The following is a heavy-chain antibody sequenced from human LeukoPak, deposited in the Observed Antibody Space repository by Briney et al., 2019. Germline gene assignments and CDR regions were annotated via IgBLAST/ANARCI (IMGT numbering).Heavy chain of an antibody. CDR1: GFTFSNYG. D-gene: IGHD6-6*01. V-gene: IGHV3-30*18. CDR3: AKDGGTVRLFDH. Sequence: GGSLRLSCAASGFTFSNYGMHWVRQAPGKGLEWVAIISYDGNNTYYVGSVKGRFTISRDNSKNTLYLQMSSLRAEDTAVYYCAKDGGTVRLFDHWGQGTLVTVSS. CDR2: ISYDGNNT. J-gene: IGHJ4*02.